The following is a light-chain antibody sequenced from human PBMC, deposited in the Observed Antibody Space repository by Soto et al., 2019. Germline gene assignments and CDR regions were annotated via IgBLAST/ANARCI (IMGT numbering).Light chain of an antibody. CDR3: QSFDSRLRDYV. V-gene: IGLV1-40*01. Sequence: QAVVTQPPSVSGAPGQRVTISCTGSSSNIGAGYDVHWYQQLPGTAPKVLIYGNNNRPSGVPDRFSGSNSGTSASLAITGLQAEDEADYHCQSFDSRLRDYVFGPGTKLTVL. CDR2: GNN. CDR1: SSNIGAGYD. J-gene: IGLJ1*01.